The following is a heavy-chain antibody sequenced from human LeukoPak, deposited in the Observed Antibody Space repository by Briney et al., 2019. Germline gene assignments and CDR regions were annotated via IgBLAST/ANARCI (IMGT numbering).Heavy chain of an antibody. CDR1: GFTFSSYA. V-gene: IGHV3-23*01. Sequence: GGSLRLSCAASGFTFSSYAMSWVRQAPGKGLEWVSAISGSGGSTYYADSVKGRFTISRDNSKNTLYLQMNSLRAEDTAVYYCAKDGPLCCSGGSYHHYWGQGTLVTVSS. D-gene: IGHD2-15*01. CDR3: AKDGPLCCSGGSYHHY. CDR2: ISGSGGST. J-gene: IGHJ4*02.